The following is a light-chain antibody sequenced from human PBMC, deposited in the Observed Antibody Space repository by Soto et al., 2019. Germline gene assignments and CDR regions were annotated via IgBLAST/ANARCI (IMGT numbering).Light chain of an antibody. V-gene: IGKV3-11*01. CDR1: QSVSSN. CDR2: DAS. CDR3: QHRREWPPGAT. Sequence: EIVLTPSPATLFLSPEEKTTLPRRASQSVSSNLAWYQQKPGQAPRLLIYDASYRATGIPARFSGSGSGTDFTLTINSLEPEDLGVYYCQHRREWPPGATFGGGTKV. J-gene: IGKJ4*01.